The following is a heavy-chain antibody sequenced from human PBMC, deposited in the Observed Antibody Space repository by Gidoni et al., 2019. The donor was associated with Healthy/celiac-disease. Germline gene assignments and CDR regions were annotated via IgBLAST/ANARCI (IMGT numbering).Heavy chain of an antibody. J-gene: IGHJ6*02. V-gene: IGHV3-30-3*01. D-gene: IGHD3-10*01. CDR2: ISYDGSNK. CDR3: ARTQIPYYGSGSYPYYYYGMDV. Sequence: QVQLVESGGGVVEPGRSLRLSCAASGFTFSSYAMHWVRLAPGKGLEWVAVISYDGSNKYYADSVKGRFTISRDNSKNTLYLQMNSLRAEDTAVYYCARTQIPYYGSGSYPYYYYGMDVWGQGTTVTVSS. CDR1: GFTFSSYA.